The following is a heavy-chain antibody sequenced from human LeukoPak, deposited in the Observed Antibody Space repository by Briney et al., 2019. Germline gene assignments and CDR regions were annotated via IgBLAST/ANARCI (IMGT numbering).Heavy chain of an antibody. D-gene: IGHD2-2*01. Sequence: PSETLSLTCTVSGGSISSYYWSWIRQPPGKGLEWIGYIYYSGSTNYNPSLMSRVTISVDTSKNQFSLKLSSVTAADTAVYYCARERTPQLPPDYWGQGTLVTVSS. V-gene: IGHV4-59*01. CDR3: ARERTPQLPPDY. J-gene: IGHJ4*02. CDR1: GGSISSYY. CDR2: IYYSGST.